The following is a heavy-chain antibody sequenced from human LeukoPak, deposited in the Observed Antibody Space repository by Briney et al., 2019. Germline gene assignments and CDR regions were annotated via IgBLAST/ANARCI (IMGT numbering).Heavy chain of an antibody. CDR3: TRVFENA. V-gene: IGHV3-69-1*01. CDR2: ISPSSTI. D-gene: IGHD3-9*01. CDR1: IRSYY. Sequence: IRSYYWGWVRQPPGKGLEWISYISPSSTIYYADSVKGRFTISRDKAQNSLYLQMNSLRVEDTAMYYCTRVFENAWGQGTLVTVSS. J-gene: IGHJ5*02.